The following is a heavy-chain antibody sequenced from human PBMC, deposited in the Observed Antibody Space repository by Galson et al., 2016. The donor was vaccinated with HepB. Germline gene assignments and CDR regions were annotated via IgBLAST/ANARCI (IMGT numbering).Heavy chain of an antibody. CDR3: AKDGAIFGVVPEYYFDY. J-gene: IGHJ4*02. D-gene: IGHD3-3*01. CDR2: ISGGGVGT. CDR1: GFTFSSYA. V-gene: IGHV3-23*01. Sequence: SLRLSCAASGFTFSSYAMSWVRQAPGKGLEWVSAISGGGVGTYYADSVKGRFTVSRDNSRNTLYLQMHSLRADDTAVYYCAKDGAIFGVVPEYYFDYWGQGTLVTVSS.